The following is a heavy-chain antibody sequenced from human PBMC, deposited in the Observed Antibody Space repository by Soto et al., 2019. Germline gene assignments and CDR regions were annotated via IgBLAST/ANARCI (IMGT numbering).Heavy chain of an antibody. J-gene: IGHJ4*02. CDR1: GGSFSGYY. Sequence: PSETLSLTCAVYGGSFSGYYWTWIRQPPGTGLEWIGEINHSGSTNYNPSLKSRVTISVDTSKNQFSLKLSSVTAADTAVYYCALAAAGTGLFDYWGQGTLVTVSS. CDR3: ALAAAGTGLFDY. D-gene: IGHD6-13*01. V-gene: IGHV4-34*01. CDR2: INHSGST.